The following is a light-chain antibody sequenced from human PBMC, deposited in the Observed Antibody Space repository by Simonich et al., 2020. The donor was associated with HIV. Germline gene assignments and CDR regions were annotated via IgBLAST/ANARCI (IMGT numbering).Light chain of an antibody. J-gene: IGLJ2*01. CDR3: SSYTSSITVL. CDR1: SSDVGGYKY. Sequence: QSALTQPASVSGSPGQSITISCTGTSSDVGGYKYVPWYQQHPGKAPKLMIYDVSNRPSGVSNRFSGSKSGNTASLTISGLQAEDEADYYCSSYTSSITVLFGGGTKLTVL. CDR2: DVS. V-gene: IGLV2-14*03.